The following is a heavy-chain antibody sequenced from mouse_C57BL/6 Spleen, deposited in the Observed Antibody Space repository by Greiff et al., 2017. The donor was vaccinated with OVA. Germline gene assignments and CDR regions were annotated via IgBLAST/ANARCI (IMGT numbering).Heavy chain of an antibody. CDR3: AREGVGGGFITTK. V-gene: IGHV1-26*01. Sequence: EVQLQQSGPELVKPGASVKISCKASGYTFTDYYMNWVKQSPGKSLEWIGDINPNNGGTSYNQKFKGKATLTVDKSSSPAYMELRSLTSEDAAVYYCAREGVGGGFITTKWGQGTLVTVSA. J-gene: IGHJ3*02. CDR2: INPNNGGT. CDR1: GYTFTDYY. D-gene: IGHD1-1*01.